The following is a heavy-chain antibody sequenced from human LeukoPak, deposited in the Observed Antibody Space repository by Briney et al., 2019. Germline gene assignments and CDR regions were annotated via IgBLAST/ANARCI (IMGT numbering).Heavy chain of an antibody. J-gene: IGHJ3*02. V-gene: IGHV4-34*01. D-gene: IGHD6-19*01. CDR3: ARVPSGWSRDAFDI. Sequence: SETLSLTCAVYGGSFSGYYWSWIRQPPGKGLEWIGEINHSGSTNYNPSLKSRVTISVDTSKNQFSLKLSSVTAADTAVYYCARVPSGWSRDAFDIWGQGTMVTVSS. CDR1: GGSFSGYY. CDR2: INHSGST.